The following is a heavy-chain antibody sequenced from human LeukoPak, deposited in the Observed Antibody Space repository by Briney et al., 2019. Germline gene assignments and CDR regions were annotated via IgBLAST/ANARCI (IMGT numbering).Heavy chain of an antibody. J-gene: IGHJ4*02. Sequence: SVKVSCKASGGTFSSYAISWVRQAPGQGLVWMGGIIPIFGTANYAQKFQGRVTITTDESTSTAYMGLSSLRSEDTAVYYCARSGSGSYTEFDYWGQGTLVTVSS. CDR1: GGTFSSYA. V-gene: IGHV1-69*05. D-gene: IGHD3-10*01. CDR3: ARSGSGSYTEFDY. CDR2: IIPIFGTA.